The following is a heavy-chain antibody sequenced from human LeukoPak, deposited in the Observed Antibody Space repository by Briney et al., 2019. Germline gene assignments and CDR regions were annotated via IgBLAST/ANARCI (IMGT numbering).Heavy chain of an antibody. Sequence: SETLSLTCTVSGGSISSYYWSWIRQPAGKGLEWIGRIYTSGSTNYNPSLKSRVTMSVDTSKNQFSLKPSSVTAADTAVYYCARGVKVGATNYYYYYMDVWGKGTTVTVSS. CDR1: GGSISSYY. V-gene: IGHV4-4*07. CDR3: ARGVKVGATNYYYYYMDV. J-gene: IGHJ6*03. CDR2: IYTSGST. D-gene: IGHD1-26*01.